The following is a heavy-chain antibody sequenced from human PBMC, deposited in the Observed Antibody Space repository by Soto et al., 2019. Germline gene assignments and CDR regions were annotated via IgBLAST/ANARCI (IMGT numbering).Heavy chain of an antibody. J-gene: IGHJ4*01. CDR2: IYYTGNT. D-gene: IGHD1-1*01. CDR3: TSLYNGGQEY. Sequence: SETLSLTCTVSGGSISSSSYYWGWIRQPPGKGLEWIGSIYYTGNTYYNPSLKSRVTISVDTSKNQFSLKLSSVTAADTAVYYCTSLYNGGQEYWGQETVVTVSS. CDR1: GGSISSSSYY. V-gene: IGHV4-39*01.